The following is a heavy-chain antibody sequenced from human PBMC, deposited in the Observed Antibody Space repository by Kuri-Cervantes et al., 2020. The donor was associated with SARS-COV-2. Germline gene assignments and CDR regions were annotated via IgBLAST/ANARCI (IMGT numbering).Heavy chain of an antibody. CDR3: ARGYYEVITGKYYFDY. V-gene: IGHV1-46*01. D-gene: IGHD1-20*01. Sequence: ASVKVSCKASGYTFTSYYMHWVRQAPGQGLEWMGIINPSGGSTSYAQKFQGRVTMTRDTSTSTVYMELSSLRSEDTAVYYCARGYYEVITGKYYFDYWGQGTLVTVSS. J-gene: IGHJ4*02. CDR2: INPSGGST. CDR1: GYTFTSYY.